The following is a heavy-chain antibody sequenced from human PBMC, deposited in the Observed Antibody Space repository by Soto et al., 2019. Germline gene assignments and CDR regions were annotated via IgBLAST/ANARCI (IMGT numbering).Heavy chain of an antibody. CDR3: AKVRDSSGWYWFDP. D-gene: IGHD6-19*01. J-gene: IGHJ5*02. CDR2: ISGSGGST. V-gene: IGHV3-23*01. CDR1: GFTFSNYG. Sequence: PGGSLRLSCAASGFTFSNYGMSWVRQAPGKGLEWVSAISGSGGSTYYADSVKGRFAISRDNSKNTLYLQMNSLRAEDTAVYHCAKVRDSSGWYWFDPWGQGTLVTVSS.